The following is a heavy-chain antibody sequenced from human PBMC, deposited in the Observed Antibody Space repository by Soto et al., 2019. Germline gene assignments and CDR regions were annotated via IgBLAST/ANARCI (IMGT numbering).Heavy chain of an antibody. D-gene: IGHD4-17*01. Sequence: SETLSLTCTVSGGSIISTTYYWGWIRQPPGKGLEWIGSIYYSGGTYYNPSLKSRVTISVDTYKKQFSLKLTSVTAADTAVYYCASRGLNGDPFDYWGQGTLVTVSS. CDR1: GGSIISTTYY. CDR2: IYYSGGT. CDR3: ASRGLNGDPFDY. J-gene: IGHJ4*02. V-gene: IGHV4-39*01.